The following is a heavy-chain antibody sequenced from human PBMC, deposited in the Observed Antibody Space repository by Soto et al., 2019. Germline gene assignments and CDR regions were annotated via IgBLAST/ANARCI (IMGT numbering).Heavy chain of an antibody. CDR1: GFSVSTNY. CDR3: ATGVRG. Sequence: EVQLVESGGGLVRPGGSLRLSCAASGFSVSTNYMSWVRQAPGKGLEWVSVIYRDGSTHYADSVKGRFTVPRDNSKNTVYLQMISLRAEDTAVYYCATGVRGWGQGTLVTVSS. CDR2: IYRDGST. D-gene: IGHD2-8*01. V-gene: IGHV3-66*01. J-gene: IGHJ4*02.